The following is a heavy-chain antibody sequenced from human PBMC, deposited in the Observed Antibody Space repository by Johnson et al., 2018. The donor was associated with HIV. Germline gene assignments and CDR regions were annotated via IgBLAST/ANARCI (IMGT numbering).Heavy chain of an antibody. J-gene: IGHJ3*02. CDR1: GFSFSDYY. V-gene: IGHV3-11*04. CDR2: ISSSGSTI. Sequence: QVQLVESGGTVVRPGGSLRLSCAASGFSFSDYYMSWIRQAPGKGLEWVSFISSSGSTIYYADSVKGRFTISRDNAKNSLYLQMNSLGAEDTAVYYCARDGPAAHDAFDIWGQGTMVTVSS. CDR3: ARDGPAAHDAFDI. D-gene: IGHD2-15*01.